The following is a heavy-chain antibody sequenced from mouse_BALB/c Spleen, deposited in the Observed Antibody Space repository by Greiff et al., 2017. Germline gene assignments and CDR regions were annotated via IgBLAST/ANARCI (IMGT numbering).Heavy chain of an antibody. D-gene: IGHD1-1*01. J-gene: IGHJ2*01. CDR2: IDPSDSYT. Sequence: QVQLKQPGAELVKPGASVKLSCKASGYTFTSYWMHWVKQRPGQGLEWIGEIDPSDSYTNYNQKFKGKATLTVDKSSSTAYMQLSSLTSEDSAVYYCARSYGSSPFDYWGQGTTLTVSS. CDR1: GYTFTSYW. V-gene: IGHV1-69*02. CDR3: ARSYGSSPFDY.